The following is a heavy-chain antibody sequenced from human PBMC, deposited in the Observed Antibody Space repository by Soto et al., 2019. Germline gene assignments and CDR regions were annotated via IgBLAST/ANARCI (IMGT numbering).Heavy chain of an antibody. D-gene: IGHD1-26*01. V-gene: IGHV3-23*01. CDR3: ASTVGATTPYYYGMDV. CDR2: ISNNGGRT. J-gene: IGHJ6*02. CDR1: GFTFSTYA. Sequence: GGSPRLSCAASGFTFSTYAMAWIRQAPGKGLEWVSGISNNGGRTYYAASVKGRFTISRDNSKNTLYLQMNSLSPEDTAIYYCASTVGATTPYYYGMDVWGQGTTVTVSS.